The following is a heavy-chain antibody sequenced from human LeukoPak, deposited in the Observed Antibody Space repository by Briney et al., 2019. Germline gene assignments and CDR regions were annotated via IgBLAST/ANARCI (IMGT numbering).Heavy chain of an antibody. D-gene: IGHD3-10*01. CDR3: ARTRRSGSYYYYYGMDV. V-gene: IGHV4-34*01. CDR2: INHSGST. CDR1: GGSFSGYY. Sequence: SETLSLTCGVYGGSFSGYYWSWIRQPPGKGLEWIGEINHSGSTNYNPSLKSRVTISVDTSKNQFSLKLSSVTAADTAVYYCARTRRSGSYYYYYGMDVWGQGTTVTVSS. J-gene: IGHJ6*02.